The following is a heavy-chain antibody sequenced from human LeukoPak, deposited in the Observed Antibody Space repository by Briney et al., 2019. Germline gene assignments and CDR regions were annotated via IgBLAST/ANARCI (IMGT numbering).Heavy chain of an antibody. CDR1: GGSLSSYY. V-gene: IGHV4-59*01. Sequence: SETLSLTCTVSGGSLSSYYWSWIRQPPGKGLEWIGYTYYSGSTNYNPSLKSRVNRSVDTSKNQFSLKPSSVTAAHTAVYYCARVGYYDSSGYYDDYWGQGTLVTVSS. CDR3: ARVGYYDSSGYYDDY. CDR2: TYYSGST. J-gene: IGHJ4*02. D-gene: IGHD3-22*01.